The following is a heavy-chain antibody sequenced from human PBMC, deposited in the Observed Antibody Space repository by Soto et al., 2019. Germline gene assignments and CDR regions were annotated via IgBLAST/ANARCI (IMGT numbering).Heavy chain of an antibody. CDR3: AREGDITAAFDY. CDR1: GLIFSTYA. V-gene: IGHV3-23*01. J-gene: IGHJ4*02. D-gene: IGHD6-13*01. Sequence: EVQVLESGGVLVQPGGSLRLSCLAPGLIFSTYAMIWVRQAPGKGLEWVSGISGSGGSPHYADSAKGRFTISRDNSKNTLFLQMNTLRAEDTAVYYCAREGDITAAFDYWGQGTLVTVSS. CDR2: ISGSGGSP.